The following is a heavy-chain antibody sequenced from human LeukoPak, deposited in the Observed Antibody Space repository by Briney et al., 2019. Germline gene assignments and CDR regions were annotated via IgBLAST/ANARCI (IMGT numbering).Heavy chain of an antibody. CDR3: AGHYYGSGSYGFDY. CDR1: GGSISSYY. D-gene: IGHD3-10*01. CDR2: IYYSGST. V-gene: IGHV4-59*08. J-gene: IGHJ4*02. Sequence: SETLSLTCTVSGGSISSYYWSWIRQPPGKGLEWIGYIYYSGSTNYNPSLKSRVTISVDTSKNQFSLKLSSVTAADTAVYYCAGHYYGSGSYGFDYWGQGTLVTVSS.